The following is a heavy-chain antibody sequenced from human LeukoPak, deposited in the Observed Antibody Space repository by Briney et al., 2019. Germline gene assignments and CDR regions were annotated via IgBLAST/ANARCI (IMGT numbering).Heavy chain of an antibody. J-gene: IGHJ4*02. CDR3: VRDVHNRNDDY. CDR1: GYTFTGYY. CDR2: INPNSGGT. V-gene: IGHV1-2*02. D-gene: IGHD1-1*01. Sequence: ASVKVSCKASGYTFTGYYMHWVRQAPGQGLEWMGWINPNSGGTNYAQKFQGRVTMTRDTSIGTAYMDLSRLTSDDTAVYYCVRDVHNRNDDYWGQGTLVTVSS.